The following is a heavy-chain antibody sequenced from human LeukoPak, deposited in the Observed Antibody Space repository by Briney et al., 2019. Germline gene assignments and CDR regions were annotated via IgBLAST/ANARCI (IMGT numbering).Heavy chain of an antibody. CDR3: ARGAGSDYDSSGYSFDY. J-gene: IGHJ4*02. Sequence: ASVKVSCKASGYTFTGYYMHWVRQAPGQGLEWMGWINPNSGGTDYPQKFQGRVTMTRDTSISTAYMEVSRLRSDDTAVYYCARGAGSDYDSSGYSFDYWGQGTLVTVSS. D-gene: IGHD3-22*01. CDR1: GYTFTGYY. CDR2: INPNSGGT. V-gene: IGHV1-2*02.